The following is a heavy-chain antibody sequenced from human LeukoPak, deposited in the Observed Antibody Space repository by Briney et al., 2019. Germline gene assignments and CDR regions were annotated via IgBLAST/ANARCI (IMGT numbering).Heavy chain of an antibody. CDR2: IIPIPGIA. J-gene: IGHJ4*02. V-gene: IGHV1-69*04. D-gene: IGHD6-13*01. CDR3: ARLANSSSWYYFDY. Sequence: ASVKVSCKASGGTFSSYAISWVRQAPGQGLEWMGRIIPIPGIANYAQKFQGRVTITADKSTSTAYMELSSLRSEDTAVYYCARLANSSSWYYFDYWGQGTLVTVSS. CDR1: GGTFSSYA.